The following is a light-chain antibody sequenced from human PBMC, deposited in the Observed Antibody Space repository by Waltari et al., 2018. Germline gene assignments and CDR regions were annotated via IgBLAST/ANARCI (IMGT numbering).Light chain of an antibody. CDR3: QQYLSTPPT. CDR1: QSVLYSSNNMNY. CDR2: CAF. Sequence: DNVVSPSPHSVAVSLGGRGTINCKCSQSVLYSSNNMNYLAWYQQKPGQPPRLLIYCAFTRASVIPDRFSGSGSGTEFSLTISTLQAEDMAVYYCQQYLSTPPTFGQGTRVEIK. J-gene: IGKJ1*01. V-gene: IGKV4-1*01.